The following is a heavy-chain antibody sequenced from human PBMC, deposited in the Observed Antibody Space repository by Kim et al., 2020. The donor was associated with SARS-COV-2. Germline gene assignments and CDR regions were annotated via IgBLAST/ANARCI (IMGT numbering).Heavy chain of an antibody. Sequence: LSLTCAVSGGSISSSNWWSWVRQPPGKGLEWIGEIYHSGSTNYNPSLKSRVTISVDKSKNQFSLKLSSVTAADTAVYYCARYSSTRLFAFDIWGQGTMVTVSS. CDR2: IYHSGST. CDR3: ARYSSTRLFAFDI. V-gene: IGHV4-4*02. CDR1: GGSISSSNW. J-gene: IGHJ3*02. D-gene: IGHD2-2*01.